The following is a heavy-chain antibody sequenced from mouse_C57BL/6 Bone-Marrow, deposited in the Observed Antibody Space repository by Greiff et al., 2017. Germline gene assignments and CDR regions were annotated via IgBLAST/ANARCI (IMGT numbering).Heavy chain of an antibody. D-gene: IGHD4-1*01. J-gene: IGHJ4*01. V-gene: IGHV5-15*04. CDR2: ISNLAYSI. CDR3: ARRGGTGDYYAMDY. CDR1: GFTFSDYG. Sequence: DVKLLESGGGLVQPGASLKLSCEASGFTFSDYGMAWVRQAPRQGLEWVAFISNLAYSIYYADNVTGRFTISRENAKNTLYLEMSSLRSEDTAMYYCARRGGTGDYYAMDYWGQGTSVTVSS.